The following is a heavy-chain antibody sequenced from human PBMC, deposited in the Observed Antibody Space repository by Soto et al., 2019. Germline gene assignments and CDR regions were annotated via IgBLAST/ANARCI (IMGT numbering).Heavy chain of an antibody. D-gene: IGHD3-22*01. V-gene: IGHV1-18*01. J-gene: IGHJ4*02. CDR2: ISAHSGDT. Sequence: QVHLVQSGAEVTKPGASVKVSCKASGYTFTNYGINWVRRAPGQGLEWMGWISAHSGDTKYAQRFRDRVTMTTDTSTTTAYLELRSLTSDDTDVYYCARTITMIFLAPGHWGQGTLVTVSS. CDR1: GYTFTNYG. CDR3: ARTITMIFLAPGH.